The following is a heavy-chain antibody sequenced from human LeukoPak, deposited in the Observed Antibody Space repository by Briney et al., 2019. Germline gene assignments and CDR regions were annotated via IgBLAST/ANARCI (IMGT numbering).Heavy chain of an antibody. J-gene: IGHJ4*02. Sequence: PGGSLRLSCATSGFTFSSYAMSWVRQAPGKGLEWVSGLHADSSMTYYADSVKGRFTISRDNSKNTLYFQMNSLRAEDTAVYYCVKDFLHGPHIEPVGSVGPFDYWGQGTLVTVSS. CDR2: LHADSSMT. D-gene: IGHD2-2*01. CDR1: GFTFSSYA. V-gene: IGHV3-23*03. CDR3: VKDFLHGPHIEPVGSVGPFDY.